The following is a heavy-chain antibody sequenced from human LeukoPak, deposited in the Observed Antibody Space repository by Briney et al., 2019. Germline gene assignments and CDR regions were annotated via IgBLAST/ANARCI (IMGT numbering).Heavy chain of an antibody. CDR1: GGSFSGYY. V-gene: IGHV4-34*01. J-gene: IGHJ4*02. CDR2: INHSGST. CDR3: ARSLNIVGAIDDY. Sequence: PSETLSLTCAVYGGSFSGYYWSWIRQPPGKGLEWIGEINHSGSTDYNPSLKSRVTISVDTSKNQFSLKLNSVTPEDTAVYYCARSLNIVGAIDDYWGQGTLVTVSS. D-gene: IGHD1-26*01.